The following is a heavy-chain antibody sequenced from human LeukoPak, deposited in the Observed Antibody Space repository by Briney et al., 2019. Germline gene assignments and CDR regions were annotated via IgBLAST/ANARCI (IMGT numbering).Heavy chain of an antibody. J-gene: IGHJ6*03. CDR1: GGSISNYF. Sequence: SETLSLTCSVSGGSISNYFWSWIRQPPGKGLECVGFIYYSETTNYNPSFKSRVTISVDTSKNQFSLKLNSVTAADTAVYYCARFPGGAEYRHYYYMDVWGKGTTVTVSS. D-gene: IGHD1-14*01. CDR3: ARFPGGAEYRHYYYMDV. CDR2: IYYSETT. V-gene: IGHV4-59*01.